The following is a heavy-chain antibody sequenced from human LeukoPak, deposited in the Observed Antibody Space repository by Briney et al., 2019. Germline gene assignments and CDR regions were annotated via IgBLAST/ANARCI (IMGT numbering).Heavy chain of an antibody. J-gene: IGHJ4*02. D-gene: IGHD2-2*01. Sequence: GGSLRLSCAASGFTFSSYAMHWVRQAPGKGLEWVAVISYDGSNKYYADSVKSRFTISRDNSKNTLYLQMNSLRAEDTAVYYCARAVVPAAMSYFDYWGQGTLVTVSS. CDR2: ISYDGSNK. V-gene: IGHV3-30*04. CDR3: ARAVVPAAMSYFDY. CDR1: GFTFSSYA.